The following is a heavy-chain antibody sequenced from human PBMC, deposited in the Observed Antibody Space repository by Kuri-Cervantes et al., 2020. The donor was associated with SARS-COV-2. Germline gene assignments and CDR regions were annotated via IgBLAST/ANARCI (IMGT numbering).Heavy chain of an antibody. D-gene: IGHD3-3*01. CDR1: GFTFSSYS. J-gene: IGHJ6*02. CDR2: ISSSSSTI. CDR3: ARVSSRSTIFGVVIIPGGMDV. Sequence: LSLTCAASGFTFSSYSMNWVRQAPGKGLEWVSYISSSSSTIYYADSVKGRFTISRDNAKNSLYLQMNSLRDEDTAVYYCARVSSRSTIFGVVIIPGGMDVWGQGTTVTVSS. V-gene: IGHV3-48*02.